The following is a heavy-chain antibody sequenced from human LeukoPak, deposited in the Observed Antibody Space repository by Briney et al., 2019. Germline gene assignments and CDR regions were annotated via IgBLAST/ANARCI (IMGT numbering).Heavy chain of an antibody. D-gene: IGHD3-22*01. V-gene: IGHV1-8*01. CDR3: ARGFGGIVVDLFDY. Sequence: ASVKVSCKASGYTFTSYDINWARQATGQGLEWMGWMNPNSGNTGYAQKFQGRVTMTRNTSISTAYMELSSLRSEDTAVYYCARGFGGIVVDLFDYWGQGTLVTVSS. CDR1: GYTFTSYD. J-gene: IGHJ4*02. CDR2: MNPNSGNT.